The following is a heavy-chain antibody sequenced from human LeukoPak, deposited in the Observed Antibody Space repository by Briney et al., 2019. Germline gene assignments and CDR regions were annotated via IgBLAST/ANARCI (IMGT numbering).Heavy chain of an antibody. D-gene: IGHD2-2*02. Sequence: SETLSLTCGVSGDSISSDGHSWSWIRQPPGKGLEWVGYIYHSGAAYHNPSLKSRVTISVDTSKIQFSLKLSSVTAADTAVYYCAKDHHPYCSSTSCYIWNDFDYWGQGTLVTVSS. V-gene: IGHV4-30-4*07. CDR1: GDSISSDGHS. J-gene: IGHJ4*02. CDR2: IYHSGAA. CDR3: AKDHHPYCSSTSCYIWNDFDY.